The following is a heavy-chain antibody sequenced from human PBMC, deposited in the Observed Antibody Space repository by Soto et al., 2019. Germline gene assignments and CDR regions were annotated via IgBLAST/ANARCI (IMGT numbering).Heavy chain of an antibody. J-gene: IGHJ4*02. Sequence: EVQLLESGGGLVQPGGSLRLSCAASGFTFSSYDMSWVRQAPGKGLEWVSAISGSGGSTYYADSVKGRFTISRDNSKNTLYVQMNSLRAEDTAVYYCAKDHPNRPFGVVIGDFDYWGQGTLVTVSS. V-gene: IGHV3-23*01. CDR1: GFTFSSYD. CDR3: AKDHPNRPFGVVIGDFDY. CDR2: ISGSGGST. D-gene: IGHD3-3*01.